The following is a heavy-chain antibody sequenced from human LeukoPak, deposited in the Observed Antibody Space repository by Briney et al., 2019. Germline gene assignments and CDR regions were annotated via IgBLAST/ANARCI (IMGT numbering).Heavy chain of an antibody. CDR1: GFTFSSYE. Sequence: GGSLRLSCAASGFTFSSYEMNWVRQAPGKGLEWVSYISSSGSTIYYADTVKGRFTISRDNAKNSLYLQMNSLRAEDTAVYYCAELGITMIGGVWGKGTTVTISS. V-gene: IGHV3-48*03. D-gene: IGHD3-10*02. CDR3: AELGITMIGGV. CDR2: ISSSGSTI. J-gene: IGHJ6*04.